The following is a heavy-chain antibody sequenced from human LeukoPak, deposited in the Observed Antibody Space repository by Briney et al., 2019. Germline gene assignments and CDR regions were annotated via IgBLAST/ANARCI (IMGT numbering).Heavy chain of an antibody. CDR1: RDSITSIDYH. J-gene: IGHJ4*02. D-gene: IGHD6-19*01. Sequence: SDTLSPTCTVSRDSITSIDYHWDWIRQPPGKGLEWIGTIYYSGNTYYNPSLDSRATISVDASKTQFSLKLRSVTAADTAVYHCARRAAHGGWRFDYWGQGTLVTVPS. CDR3: ARRAAHGGWRFDY. V-gene: IGHV4-39*01. CDR2: IYYSGNT.